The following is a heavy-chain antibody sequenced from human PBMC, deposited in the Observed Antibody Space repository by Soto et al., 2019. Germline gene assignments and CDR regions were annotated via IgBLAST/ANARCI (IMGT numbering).Heavy chain of an antibody. Sequence: TSETLSLTCTVSGGSISSGGYYWSWIRQHPGKGLEWIGYIYYSGSTYYNPSLKSRVTISVDTSKNQFSLKLSSVTAADTAVYYCARDKWLDGRYAFDIWGQGTMVTVSS. CDR2: IYYSGST. CDR3: ARDKWLDGRYAFDI. D-gene: IGHD6-19*01. CDR1: GGSISSGGYY. J-gene: IGHJ3*02. V-gene: IGHV4-31*03.